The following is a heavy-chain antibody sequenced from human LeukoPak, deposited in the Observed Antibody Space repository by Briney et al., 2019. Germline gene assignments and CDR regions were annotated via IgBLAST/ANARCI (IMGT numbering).Heavy chain of an antibody. CDR3: ARSSDTPGYSSGWYTVDH. V-gene: IGHV3-48*03. J-gene: IGHJ4*02. D-gene: IGHD6-19*01. CDR1: GFTFSSYE. CDR2: ISSSGSTI. Sequence: AGTLRLSCAASGFTFSSYEMNWVRQAPGKGLERVSYISSSGSTIYYADSVKGRFTISRDNSKNTLYLQMNSLRAEDTAVFYCARSSDTPGYSSGWYTVDHWGQGTLVTVSS.